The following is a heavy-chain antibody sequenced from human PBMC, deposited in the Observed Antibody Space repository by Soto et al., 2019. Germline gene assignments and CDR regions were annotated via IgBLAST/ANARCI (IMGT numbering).Heavy chain of an antibody. CDR1: RFTFSSYT. Sequence: GGSLRLSCAASRFTFSSYTMSWVRQAPGKGLEWVSAISGSGGSTCYADSVKGRFTISRDNSKYTLYLQMNSLRAEDTAVYYCANTRYCSGGSCHPVDYWGQGTLVTVSS. V-gene: IGHV3-23*01. CDR2: ISGSGGST. D-gene: IGHD2-15*01. CDR3: ANTRYCSGGSCHPVDY. J-gene: IGHJ4*02.